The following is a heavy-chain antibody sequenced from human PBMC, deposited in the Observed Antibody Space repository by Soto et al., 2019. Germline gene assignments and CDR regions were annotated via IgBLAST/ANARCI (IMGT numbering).Heavy chain of an antibody. V-gene: IGHV4-31*03. Sequence: QVQLQESGPGLVKPSQTLSLTCTVSGGSISSGGYYWSWIRQHPGKGLEWIGYIYYSGSTYYNPSLKSRVTISVDTSKNQFSLKLSSVTAADTAVDYCARVAGYCSGGSCSHPFNWFDPWGQGTLVTVSS. CDR2: IYYSGST. CDR1: GGSISSGGYY. D-gene: IGHD2-15*01. J-gene: IGHJ5*02. CDR3: ARVAGYCSGGSCSHPFNWFDP.